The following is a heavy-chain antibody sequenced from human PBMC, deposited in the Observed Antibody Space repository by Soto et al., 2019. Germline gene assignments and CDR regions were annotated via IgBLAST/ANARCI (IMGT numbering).Heavy chain of an antibody. CDR3: VRSTYFSDSSVYTRFFGY. J-gene: IGHJ4*02. V-gene: IGHV3-72*01. Sequence: GGSLRPSCTASGITSIDYYSELLRQTPGKVVEMVARSRDKAQAYRTIYAASVKGRFTTSRDESKSSVYLQMNSLKTEGTAIYYCVRSTYFSDSSVYTRFFGYWGQGALGHVSS. CDR1: GITSIDYY. D-gene: IGHD3-22*01. CDR2: SRDKAQAYRT.